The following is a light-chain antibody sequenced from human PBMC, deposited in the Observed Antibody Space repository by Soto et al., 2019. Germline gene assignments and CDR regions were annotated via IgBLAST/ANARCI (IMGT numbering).Light chain of an antibody. CDR2: WAS. V-gene: IGKV4-1*01. Sequence: DIVMTQSPDSLAVSLGERATINCKSSQSVLYSSNNMNYLAWYQQKPGQPPKLLIYWASARESGVPDRFSGSGSGTDFTLTISSLPAEDVAVYYCQQYYSTPPTFGQGNKVEIK. CDR3: QQYYSTPPT. J-gene: IGKJ1*01. CDR1: QSVLYSSNNMNY.